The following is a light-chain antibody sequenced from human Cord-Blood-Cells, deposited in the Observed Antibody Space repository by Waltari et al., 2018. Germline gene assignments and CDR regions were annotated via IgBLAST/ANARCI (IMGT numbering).Light chain of an antibody. J-gene: IGKJ4*01. V-gene: IGKV3-15*01. CDR2: GAS. CDR1: QSVSSD. CDR3: QQYNNWPPLT. Sequence: EIVMTQSPATLSVSPGERAHLSCRASQSVSSDLAWYQQKTGQTPRLLIYGASTRATGIAARLSGSGSGKEFTHTISSLQSEDFTVYYCQQYNNWPPLTFGGGTKVEIK.